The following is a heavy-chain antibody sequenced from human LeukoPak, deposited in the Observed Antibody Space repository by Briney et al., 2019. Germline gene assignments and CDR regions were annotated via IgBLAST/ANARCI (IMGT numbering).Heavy chain of an antibody. Sequence: GGSLRLSCAASGFTFSSYAMHWVRQAPGKGLEWVAVISYDGSNKYYADSVKGRFTISRDNAKNSLYLQMNSLRAEDTAVYYCARDGPYGFDPWGQGTLVTVSS. J-gene: IGHJ5*02. D-gene: IGHD4-17*01. V-gene: IGHV3-30-3*01. CDR3: ARDGPYGFDP. CDR2: ISYDGSNK. CDR1: GFTFSSYA.